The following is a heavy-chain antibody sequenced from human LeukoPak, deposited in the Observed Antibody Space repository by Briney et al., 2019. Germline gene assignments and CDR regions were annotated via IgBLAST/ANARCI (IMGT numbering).Heavy chain of an antibody. J-gene: IGHJ6*02. V-gene: IGHV4-34*01. Sequence: SETLSLTCAVYGGSFSGYYWSWIRQPPGKGLEWIGEINHSGSTNYNPSLKSRVTISVDTSKNQFSLKLSSVTAADTAVYYCARGARRSSTSCYTVVYYYYGMDVWGQGTTVTVSS. CDR2: INHSGST. CDR3: ARGARRSSTSCYTVVYYYYGMDV. D-gene: IGHD2-2*02. CDR1: GGSFSGYY.